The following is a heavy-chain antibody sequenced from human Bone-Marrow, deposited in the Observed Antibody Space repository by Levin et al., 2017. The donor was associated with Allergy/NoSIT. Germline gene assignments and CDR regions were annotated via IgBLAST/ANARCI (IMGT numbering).Heavy chain of an antibody. D-gene: IGHD6-6*01. CDR2: ISSSSSTI. CDR1: GFTFSSYS. J-gene: IGHJ5*02. CDR3: ARDMGDSSSSAWFDP. Sequence: GESLKISCAASGFTFSSYSMNWVRQAPGKGLEWVSYISSSSSTIYYADSVKGRFTISRDNAKNSLYLQMNSLRAEDTAVYYCARDMGDSSSSAWFDPWGQGTLVTVSS. V-gene: IGHV3-48*04.